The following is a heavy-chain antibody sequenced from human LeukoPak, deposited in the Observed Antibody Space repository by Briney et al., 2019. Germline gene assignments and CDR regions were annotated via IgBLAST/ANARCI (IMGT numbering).Heavy chain of an antibody. CDR2: ISGSGGST. J-gene: IGHJ4*02. V-gene: IGHV3-23*01. CDR3: ACSGYSSGWYFDY. D-gene: IGHD6-19*01. Sequence: PGGSLRLSCAASGFTFSSYAMSWVRQAPGKGLEWVSAISGSGGSTYYADSVKGRFTISRDNSKNTLYLQMNSLRAEDTAVYYCACSGYSSGWYFDYWGQGTLVTVSS. CDR1: GFTFSSYA.